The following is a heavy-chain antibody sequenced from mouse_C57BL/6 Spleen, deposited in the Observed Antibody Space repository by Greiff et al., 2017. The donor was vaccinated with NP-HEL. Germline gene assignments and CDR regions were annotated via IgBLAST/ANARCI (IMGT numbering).Heavy chain of an antibody. V-gene: IGHV5-16*01. J-gene: IGHJ1*03. D-gene: IGHD2-12*01. CDR1: GFTFSDYY. Sequence: EVKLMESEGGLVQPGSSMKLSCTASGFTFSDYYMAWVRQVPEKGLEWVANINYDGSSTYYLDSLKSRFIISRDNAKNILYLQMSSLKSEDTATYYCARDTYYSYFDVWGTGTTVTVSS. CDR3: ARDTYYSYFDV. CDR2: INYDGSST.